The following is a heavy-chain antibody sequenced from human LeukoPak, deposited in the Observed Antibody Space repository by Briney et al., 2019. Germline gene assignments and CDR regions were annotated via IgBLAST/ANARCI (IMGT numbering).Heavy chain of an antibody. J-gene: IGHJ2*01. CDR1: GFTFSNYW. V-gene: IGHV3-7*01. CDR2: IKQDGIET. CDR3: AREQDWYFGL. Sequence: PGGSLRLSCAASGFTFSNYWMSWVRQAPGKGLEWVANIKQDGIETYYVDSVKGRFTLSRDNAKNSLHLQVNSLRAEDTAVYYCAREQDWYFGLWGRGTLVTVSS.